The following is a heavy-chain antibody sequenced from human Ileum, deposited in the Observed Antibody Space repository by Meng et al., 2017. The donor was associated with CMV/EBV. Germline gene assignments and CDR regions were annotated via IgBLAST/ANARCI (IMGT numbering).Heavy chain of an antibody. CDR2: INHGGSS. CDR1: GGSFSEYH. Sequence: QVQLQQWGAGLLKPSENLSLMCAVYGGSFSEYHWSWIRQPPGKGLEWIGEINHGGSSNYNPSLKSRVTISVDRSRNQVSLKLTSVTAADTAVYYCARASPQRRFLSYWGQGTLVTVSS. V-gene: IGHV4-34*01. D-gene: IGHD3-3*01. J-gene: IGHJ4*02. CDR3: ARASPQRRFLSY.